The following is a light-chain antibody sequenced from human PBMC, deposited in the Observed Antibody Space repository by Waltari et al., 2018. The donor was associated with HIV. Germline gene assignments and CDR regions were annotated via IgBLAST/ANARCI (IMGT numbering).Light chain of an antibody. J-gene: IGLJ2*01. Sequence: QSVLTQSPSVSEAPGQRVTISCSGSSPNIGSHAVTWFRQSPGKPPKLLVYHDDLILSGVSDRLSASKSGTSASLAINDLQSEDESRYYCATWDDGLNALLFGGGTKVTVL. CDR2: HDD. V-gene: IGLV1-36*01. CDR1: SPNIGSHA. CDR3: ATWDDGLNALL.